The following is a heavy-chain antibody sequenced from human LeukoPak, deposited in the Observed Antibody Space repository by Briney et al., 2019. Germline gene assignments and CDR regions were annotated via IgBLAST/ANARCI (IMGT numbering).Heavy chain of an antibody. D-gene: IGHD3-22*01. CDR1: GFTFSSYA. CDR2: ISGSGGST. Sequence: PGGSLRLSCAASGFTFSSYAMNWVRQAPGKGLEWVSIISGSGGSTYYADSVKGRFTISRDNAKNTLYLQMNSLRAEDTAVYYCAREGMDSSGLDAFDIWGQGTMVTVSS. V-gene: IGHV3-23*01. J-gene: IGHJ3*02. CDR3: AREGMDSSGLDAFDI.